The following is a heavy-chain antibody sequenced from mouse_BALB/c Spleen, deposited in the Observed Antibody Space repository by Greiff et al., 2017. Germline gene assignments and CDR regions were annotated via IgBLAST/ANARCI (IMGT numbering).Heavy chain of an antibody. CDR2: INPYNDGT. Sequence: VQLKESGPELVKPGASVKMSCKASGYTFTSYVMHWVKQKPGQGLEWIGYINPYNDGTKYNEKFKGKATLTSDKSSSTAYMELSSLTSEDSAVYDCARSTGRDYFDYWGQGTTLTVSS. D-gene: IGHD4-1*02. J-gene: IGHJ2*01. CDR3: ARSTGRDYFDY. V-gene: IGHV1-14*01. CDR1: GYTFTSYV.